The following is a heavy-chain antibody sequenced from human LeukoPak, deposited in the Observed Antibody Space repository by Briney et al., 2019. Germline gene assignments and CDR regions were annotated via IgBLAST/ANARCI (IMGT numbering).Heavy chain of an antibody. V-gene: IGHV3-11*04. CDR3: ATYYDSVWMAFDI. Sequence: PGGSLRLSCAASGFTFSDYYMSWMRQAPGKGPEWVSYISSSGSTIYYADSVKGRFTISRNNAKNSLYLQMNSLRAEDTAVYYCATYYDSVWMAFDIWGQGTMVTVSS. J-gene: IGHJ3*02. D-gene: IGHD3-16*01. CDR1: GFTFSDYY. CDR2: ISSSGSTI.